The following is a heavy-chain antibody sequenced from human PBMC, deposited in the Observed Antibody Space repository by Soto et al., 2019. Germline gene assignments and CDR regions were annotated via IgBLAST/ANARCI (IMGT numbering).Heavy chain of an antibody. CDR2: IIPIFGTP. V-gene: IGHV1-69*01. CDR3: ARDRDDYGSGNYYNRIDF. CDR1: GGIFSTYA. D-gene: IGHD3-10*01. J-gene: IGHJ4*02. Sequence: QVQLVQSGAEVKKPGSSVKVSCKASGGIFSTYAISWLRQAPGQGLEWMGGIIPIFGTPNYAQRFQGRGTITADESTSTAYMELSRMRSEDTAVYYCARDRDDYGSGNYYNRIDFWGQGTLVPVSS.